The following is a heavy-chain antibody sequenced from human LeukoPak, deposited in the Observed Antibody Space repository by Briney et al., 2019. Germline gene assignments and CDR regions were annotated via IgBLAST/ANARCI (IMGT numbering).Heavy chain of an antibody. CDR2: INQDGRGI. Sequence: PGGSLRLSCAASGFTFSDVWMSWVRQAPGKGLEWVANINQDGRGIYYVDSVKGRFSISRDNTNNLLHLQMNSLRAEDTAMYFCARDSYRSLDYWGQGTLVTVSS. D-gene: IGHD4-11*01. CDR3: ARDSYRSLDY. J-gene: IGHJ4*02. V-gene: IGHV3-7*01. CDR1: GFTFSDVW.